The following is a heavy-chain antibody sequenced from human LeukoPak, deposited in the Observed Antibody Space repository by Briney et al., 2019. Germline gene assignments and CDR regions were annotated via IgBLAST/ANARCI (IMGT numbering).Heavy chain of an antibody. CDR2: ISGSGGST. V-gene: IGHV3-23*01. Sequence: GGSLRLSCAASGFTFSSYALGWVRQAPGKGLEWVSAISGSGGSTYYADSVKGRFTISRDNPKNTLYLQMNSLRAEDTAVYYCAMYRGYTYGYPFDYWGQGTLVTVSS. CDR1: GFTFSSYA. J-gene: IGHJ4*02. D-gene: IGHD5-18*01. CDR3: AMYRGYTYGYPFDY.